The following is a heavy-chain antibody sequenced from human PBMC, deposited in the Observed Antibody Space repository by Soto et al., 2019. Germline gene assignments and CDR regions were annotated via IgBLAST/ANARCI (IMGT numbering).Heavy chain of an antibody. D-gene: IGHD1-1*01. CDR3: VRDGTKTLRDWFDP. J-gene: IGHJ5*02. CDR1: GASISGFY. V-gene: IGHV4-4*07. CDR2: IYATGTT. Sequence: SETLSLTCTVSGASISGFYWSWIRKSAGKGLEWIGRIYATGTTDYNPSLKSRVMMSVYTSKKQFSLKVSSVPAADTAVYYCVRDGTKTLRDWFDPWGQGISGTVSS.